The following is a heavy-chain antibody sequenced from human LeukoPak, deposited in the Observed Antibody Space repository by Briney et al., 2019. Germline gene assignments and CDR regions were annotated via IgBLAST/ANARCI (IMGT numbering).Heavy chain of an antibody. J-gene: IGHJ4*02. CDR2: ISWNSGSI. Sequence: GGSLRLSYAASGFTFDDYAMHWARHAPGKGLEWVSHISWNSGSITYADSVKGRFTISRDNAKNSLYLQMNSPRAEDTALYYCVKSPGYNYGSSVYFDYWGQGTLVTVSS. D-gene: IGHD3-10*01. CDR1: GFTFDDYA. V-gene: IGHV3-9*01. CDR3: VKSPGYNYGSSVYFDY.